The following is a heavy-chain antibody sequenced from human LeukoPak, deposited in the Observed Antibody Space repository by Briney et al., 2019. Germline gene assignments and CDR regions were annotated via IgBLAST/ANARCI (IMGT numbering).Heavy chain of an antibody. CDR2: INTNTGNP. CDR1: GNTFTNYA. Sequence: VASVKVSCKASGNTFTNYAMNWVRQAPGQGLEWMGWINTNTGNPTYAQGFTGRFVFSLDTSVSTAYLQISSLKAEDTAVHYCARDGSSSSWYWFDPWGQGTLVTVSS. J-gene: IGHJ5*02. D-gene: IGHD6-13*01. CDR3: ARDGSSSSWYWFDP. V-gene: IGHV7-4-1*02.